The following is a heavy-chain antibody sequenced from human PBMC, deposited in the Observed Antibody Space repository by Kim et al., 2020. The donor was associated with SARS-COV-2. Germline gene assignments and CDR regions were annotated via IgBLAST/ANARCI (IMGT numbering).Heavy chain of an antibody. Sequence: ASVKVSCKASGYTFTSYAMNWVRQAPGQGLEWMGWINTNTGNPTYAQGFTGRFVFSLDTSVSTAYLQISSLKAEDTAVYYCARVYGDYHRVNYYYYYGMDVWGQGTTVTVSS. V-gene: IGHV7-4-1*02. CDR3: ARVYGDYHRVNYYYYYGMDV. D-gene: IGHD4-17*01. J-gene: IGHJ6*02. CDR2: INTNTGNP. CDR1: GYTFTSYA.